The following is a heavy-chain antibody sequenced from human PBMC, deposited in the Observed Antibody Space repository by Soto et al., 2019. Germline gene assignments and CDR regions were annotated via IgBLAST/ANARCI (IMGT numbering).Heavy chain of an antibody. CDR2: IMPIFRTA. D-gene: IGHD3-3*02. CDR3: ARDKDRPQLGGNYYYIMDV. J-gene: IGHJ6*02. CDR1: GGTFSTAA. V-gene: IGHV1-69*13. Sequence: SVQVSCKASGGTFSTAAISWVRQAPGQGLEWMGGIMPIFRTADYAQKFQGRVTITADESTSTAYLELRSLRSEDTAVYYCARDKDRPQLGGNYYYIMDVWGQGTTVTVSS.